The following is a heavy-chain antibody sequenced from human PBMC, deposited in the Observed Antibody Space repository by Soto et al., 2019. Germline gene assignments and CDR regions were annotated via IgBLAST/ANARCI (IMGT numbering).Heavy chain of an antibody. Sequence: PSQTLSLTCAISGDSVSSNTAAWNWIRSSPSRGLELLGRTYYRSNWRHDYAVSVKSRITFNPDTSKNHFSLQLNSVTPDDTAVDYYARGVAGSRFDLWGRGTLVSVSS. V-gene: IGHV6-1*01. CDR1: GDSVSSNTAA. CDR2: TYYRSNWRH. J-gene: IGHJ4*02. CDR3: ARGVAGSRFDL. D-gene: IGHD6-19*01.